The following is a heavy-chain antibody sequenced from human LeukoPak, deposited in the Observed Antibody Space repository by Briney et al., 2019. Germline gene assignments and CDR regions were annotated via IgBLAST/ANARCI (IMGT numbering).Heavy chain of an antibody. CDR3: ARGHYFDSSLGFAY. CDR1: GGSISSGGYC. J-gene: IGHJ4*02. CDR2: IYYRGST. V-gene: IGHV4-31*03. Sequence: SETLSLTCTVSGGSISSGGYCWSWIRQHPGKGLELIGYIYYRGSTYYNPSLKSRPSISVDTSKSQFSLKLSSVTAADTAVYYCARGHYFDSSLGFAYWGQGTLVTVSS. D-gene: IGHD3-22*01.